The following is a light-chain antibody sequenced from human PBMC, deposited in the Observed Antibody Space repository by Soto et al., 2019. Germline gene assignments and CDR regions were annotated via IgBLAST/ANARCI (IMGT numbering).Light chain of an antibody. CDR2: GAS. CDR3: QQRSNWPRT. V-gene: IGKV3D-20*02. CDR1: QSVISSY. Sequence: EIVLTQSPGTLSLSPGERATLSCRASQSVISSYLAWYQQKPGQAPRLLIYGASNRATGIPDRFSGSGSGTDFTLTISSLEPEDFAVYYCQQRSNWPRTFGQGTKVDIK. J-gene: IGKJ1*01.